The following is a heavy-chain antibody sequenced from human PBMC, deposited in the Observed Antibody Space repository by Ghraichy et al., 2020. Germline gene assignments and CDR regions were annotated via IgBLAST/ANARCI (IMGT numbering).Heavy chain of an antibody. CDR1: GGSISSYY. J-gene: IGHJ4*02. Sequence: SETLSLTCTVSGGSISSYYWSWIRQPPGKGLEWIGCIYYSGSTNYNPSLKSRVTISVDTSKNHLSLKLSYVTAADTAVYYGARGAAGTSRLLDYWGQGNLVTVSS. V-gene: IGHV4-59*08. CDR2: IYYSGST. CDR3: ARGAAGTSRLLDY. D-gene: IGHD6-13*01.